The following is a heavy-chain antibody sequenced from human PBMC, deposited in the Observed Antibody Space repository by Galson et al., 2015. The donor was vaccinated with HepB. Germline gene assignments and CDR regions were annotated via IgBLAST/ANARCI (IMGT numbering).Heavy chain of an antibody. CDR3: ARVRKDFWSGYSHFDY. J-gene: IGHJ4*02. Sequence: SLRLSCAASGFTFSSYWMHWVRQAPGKGLVWVSRINSDGSSTSYADSVKGRFTISRDNAKNTLYLQMNSLRAEDTAVYYCARVRKDFWSGYSHFDYWGQGTLVTVSS. CDR1: GFTFSSYW. V-gene: IGHV3-74*01. CDR2: INSDGSST. D-gene: IGHD3-3*01.